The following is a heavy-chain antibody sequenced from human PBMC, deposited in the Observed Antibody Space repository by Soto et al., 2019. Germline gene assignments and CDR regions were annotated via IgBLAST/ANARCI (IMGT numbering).Heavy chain of an antibody. CDR3: ARLSRPNYYDTSGFFKDNWFDP. D-gene: IGHD3-22*01. CDR1: GGTFNSYD. V-gene: IGHV1-69*01. Sequence: QVQLVQSGAEVKKPGSSMKVSCKASGGTFNSYDINWVRXAPGQGLEWMGGIIPIVETPKYAQKFQGRVTITADESTNTVYMELSSLRSEDTAMYYCARLSRPNYYDTSGFFKDNWFDPWGQGTLVTVSS. CDR2: IIPIVETP. J-gene: IGHJ5*02.